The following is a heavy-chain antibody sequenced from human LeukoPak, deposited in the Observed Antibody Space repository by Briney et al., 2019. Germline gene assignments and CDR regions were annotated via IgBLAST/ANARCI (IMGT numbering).Heavy chain of an antibody. Sequence: SQTLSLTCTVSGGSICSGDYYWSWIRQPPGKGLEWIGYIYYSGSTYYNPSLKSRVTISVDTSKNQFSLKLSSVTAADTAVYYCARGRGWLRPFDYWGQGTLVTVS. CDR3: ARGRGWLRPFDY. V-gene: IGHV4-30-4*08. J-gene: IGHJ4*02. D-gene: IGHD5-12*01. CDR2: IYYSGST. CDR1: GGSICSGDYY.